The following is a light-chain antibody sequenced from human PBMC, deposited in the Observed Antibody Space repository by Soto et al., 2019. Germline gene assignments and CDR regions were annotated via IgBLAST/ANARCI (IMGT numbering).Light chain of an antibody. V-gene: IGKV1-39*01. CDR3: QQTYSIPYT. Sequence: DIQMTQSPSSLSASVGDRVTITCRASQSISIYLNWYQQKPGKAPNLLIYGASSMQSGVPSRFSGRGSGTDFTLTITSLQPEDFATYYCQQTYSIPYTFGQGTNLEIK. CDR2: GAS. CDR1: QSISIY. J-gene: IGKJ2*01.